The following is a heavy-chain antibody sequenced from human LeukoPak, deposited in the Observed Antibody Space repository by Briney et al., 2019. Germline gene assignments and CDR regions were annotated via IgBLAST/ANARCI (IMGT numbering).Heavy chain of an antibody. CDR3: ATVSEY. CDR2: INNDGTAT. CDR1: GFTFNYFW. Sequence: GGSLRLSCAASGFTFNYFWMHWGRQVPGKGLLWVSGINNDGTATYYADSVKGRVTISRDNAKNTVYMQMNGLRAEDTTVYYCATVSEYWGQGTLVTVSS. J-gene: IGHJ4*02. V-gene: IGHV3-74*01.